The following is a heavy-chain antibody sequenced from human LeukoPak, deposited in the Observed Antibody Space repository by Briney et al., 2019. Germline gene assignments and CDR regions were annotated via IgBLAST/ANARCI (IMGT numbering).Heavy chain of an antibody. CDR2: MIPIFGTA. J-gene: IGHJ4*02. V-gene: IGHV1-69*05. CDR1: GGTFSSYA. D-gene: IGHD1-26*01. Sequence: ASVKVSCKASGGTFSSYAISWVREAPGQGLEWMGGMIPIFGTANYAQKFQGRVTITTDESTSTAYMELSSLRSEDTAVYYCAREVGGSYYHYWGQGTLVTVSS. CDR3: AREVGGSYYHY.